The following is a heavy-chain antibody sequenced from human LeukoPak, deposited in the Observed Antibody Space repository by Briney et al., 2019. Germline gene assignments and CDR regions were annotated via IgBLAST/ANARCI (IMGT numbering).Heavy chain of an antibody. D-gene: IGHD5-18*01. J-gene: IGHJ3*01. CDR3: TTLRPYIQPR. CDR2: IRYDGSNK. Sequence: GGSLRLSCAASGFTFSSYGMHWVRQAPGKGLEWVAFIRYDGSNKYYADSVKGRFTISRDNSKNTLYLQMNSLKTEDTAVCYCTTLRPYIQPRWGQGTMVTVSS. V-gene: IGHV3-30*02. CDR1: GFTFSSYG.